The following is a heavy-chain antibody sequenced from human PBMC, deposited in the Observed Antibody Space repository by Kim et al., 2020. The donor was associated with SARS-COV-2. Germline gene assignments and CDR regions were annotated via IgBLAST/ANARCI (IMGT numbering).Heavy chain of an antibody. V-gene: IGHV4-39*01. Sequence: SETLSLTCTVSGGSISSSGHYWGWIRQPPGKGLEWIGSIYYSRSTYYNPSLKSRLTISVDTSKNQFSLKLSSVTAADTALYYCARHVKSGSYYDDYWGQGTLVTVSS. CDR2: IYYSRST. J-gene: IGHJ4*02. D-gene: IGHD1-26*01. CDR3: ARHVKSGSYYDDY. CDR1: GGSISSSGHY.